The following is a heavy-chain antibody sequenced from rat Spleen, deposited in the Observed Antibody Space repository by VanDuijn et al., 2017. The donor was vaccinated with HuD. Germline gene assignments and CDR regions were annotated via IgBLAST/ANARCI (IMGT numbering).Heavy chain of an antibody. CDR2: ISYDGSNT. V-gene: IGHV5-29*01. CDR3: ARLDSSPSWFAY. CDR1: GFTSSDYD. J-gene: IGHJ3*01. Sequence: EVQLVESDGGFVQPGRSLKLSCVVSGFTSSDYDMTWVRQAPTKGLEWVATISYDGSNTHYRDSVKGRFTISRENAKSTLFLQMDSLRSEDTATYYCARLDSSPSWFAYWGQGTLVTVSS. D-gene: IGHD1-2*01.